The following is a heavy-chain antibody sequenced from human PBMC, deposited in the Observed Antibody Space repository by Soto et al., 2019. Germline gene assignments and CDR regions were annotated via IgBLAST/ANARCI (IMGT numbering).Heavy chain of an antibody. V-gene: IGHV4-39*01. D-gene: IGHD3-22*01. J-gene: IGHJ5*02. Sequence: SETLSLTCTVSGGSISGDPYSWGWIRQTPGKGLEWIGSMYYSGTSSYNPSLKSRVSMSVDTSKKQLSLRLTSVTAADTAVYYCARLHCDSPNCVPLDPWGQGTLVTVSS. CDR3: ARLHCDSPNCVPLDP. CDR2: MYYSGTS. CDR1: GGSISGDPYS.